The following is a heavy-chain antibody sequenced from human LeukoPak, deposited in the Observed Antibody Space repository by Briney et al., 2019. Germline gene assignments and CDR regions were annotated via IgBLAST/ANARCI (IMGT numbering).Heavy chain of an antibody. CDR3: ASLLSYSYGYSDYFDY. CDR1: GFTLSSSA. J-gene: IGHJ4*02. Sequence: LRLSCAASGFTLSSSAMNWVRQAPGKGLEWIGYIYHSGSTYYNPSLKSRVTISVDRSQNQFSLKLSSVTAADTAVYYCASLLSYSYGYSDYFDYWGQGTLVTVSS. CDR2: IYHSGST. V-gene: IGHV4-30-2*01. D-gene: IGHD5-18*01.